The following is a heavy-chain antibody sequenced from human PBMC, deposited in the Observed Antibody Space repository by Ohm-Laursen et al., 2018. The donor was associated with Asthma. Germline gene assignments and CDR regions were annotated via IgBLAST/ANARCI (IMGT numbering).Heavy chain of an antibody. Sequence: SLRLSCSASGFTFSTYWMHWVRQAPGKGLVWVSRVYGDGSNTIYADSVKGRFTISRDNAKNLVFLQMNSLRDEDTAVYYCAKDWCSGGSCYCFDYWGQGTLVTVSS. V-gene: IGHV3-74*01. D-gene: IGHD2-15*01. CDR3: AKDWCSGGSCYCFDY. CDR1: GFTFSTYW. CDR2: VYGDGSNT. J-gene: IGHJ4*02.